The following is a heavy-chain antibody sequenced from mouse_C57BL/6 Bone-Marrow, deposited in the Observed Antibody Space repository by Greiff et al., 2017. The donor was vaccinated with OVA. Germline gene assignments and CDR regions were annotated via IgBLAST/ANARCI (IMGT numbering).Heavy chain of an antibody. V-gene: IGHV5-6*01. Sequence: EVQGVESGGDLVKPGGSLKLSCAASGFTFSSYGMSWVRQTPDKRLEWVATISSGGSYTYYPDSVKGRFTISRDNAKNTLYLQMSSLKSEDTAMYYCAAYSKGAYWGQGTLVTVSA. J-gene: IGHJ3*01. CDR3: AAYSKGAY. CDR1: GFTFSSYG. D-gene: IGHD2-5*01. CDR2: ISSGGSYT.